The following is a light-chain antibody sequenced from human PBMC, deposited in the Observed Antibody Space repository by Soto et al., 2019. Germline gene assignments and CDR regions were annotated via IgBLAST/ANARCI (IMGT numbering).Light chain of an antibody. Sequence: EIVLTQSPSTLSVSPGERATLSCGAGQSVSTNSACYQKKPGQAPRLLIYGPSTRATGIPARFSGSGSGTEFTLTVSSLQPEDFAAHYCQQYNNWHRFTFGQGTKVDIK. CDR2: GPS. V-gene: IGKV3D-15*01. J-gene: IGKJ1*01. CDR1: QSVSTN. CDR3: QQYNNWHRFT.